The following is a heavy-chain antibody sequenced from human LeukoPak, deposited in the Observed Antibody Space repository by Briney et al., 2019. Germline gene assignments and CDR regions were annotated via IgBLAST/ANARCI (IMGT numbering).Heavy chain of an antibody. Sequence: PSETLSLTCTVSGGSISSGSYYWSWIRQPAGKGLEWIGRIYTSGSTNYDPSLKSRVTISVDMSKNQFSLKLSSVTAADTAVYYCAGEGLSRAEYFQHWGQGTLVTVSS. J-gene: IGHJ1*01. CDR3: AGEGLSRAEYFQH. CDR1: GGSISSGSYY. CDR2: IYTSGST. V-gene: IGHV4-61*02.